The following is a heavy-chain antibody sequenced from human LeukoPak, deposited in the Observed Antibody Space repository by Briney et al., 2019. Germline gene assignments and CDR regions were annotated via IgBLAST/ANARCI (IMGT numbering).Heavy chain of an antibody. CDR1: GGSISYYY. CDR3: ARDSRALSRYCSTTSCYFDY. J-gene: IGHJ4*02. D-gene: IGHD2-2*01. Sequence: PETLSLTCTVSGGSISYYYWSWIRQPAGKGLEWIGRIYASESTNYNPSLKSRVTMSVDTSKNQFSLILSSVTVADTAVYYCARDSRALSRYCSTTSCYFDYWGQGTLVTVSS. V-gene: IGHV4-4*07. CDR2: IYASEST.